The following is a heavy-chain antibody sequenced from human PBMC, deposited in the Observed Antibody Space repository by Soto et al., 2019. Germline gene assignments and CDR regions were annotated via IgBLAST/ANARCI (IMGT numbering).Heavy chain of an antibody. V-gene: IGHV1-18*01. J-gene: IGHJ5*02. D-gene: IGHD2-2*01. Sequence: GASVKVSCKTSGYTFSNYGITWVRQAPGQPLEWLGWISLYSDGTNYAQKFQGRVSMTTDTSTTTAYMELRSLRSDNTAVYYCARVVPGAEAWFGPWGQGTLVTVSS. CDR2: ISLYSDGT. CDR1: GYTFSNYG. CDR3: ARVVPGAEAWFGP.